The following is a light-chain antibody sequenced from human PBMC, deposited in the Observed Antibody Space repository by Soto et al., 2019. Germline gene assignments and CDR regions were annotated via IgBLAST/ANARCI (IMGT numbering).Light chain of an antibody. CDR1: SSNIGRDY. Sequence: QSVLTQPPSASGTPGQRVTISCSGSSSNIGRDYVYWYQQLPGTAPKLLISRNNQRPSGVPDRFSGSKSGASASLAISGLRSDDEADYHCAAWDAILSAWVFGGGTKLTVL. CDR3: AAWDAILSAWV. V-gene: IGLV1-47*01. J-gene: IGLJ3*02. CDR2: RNN.